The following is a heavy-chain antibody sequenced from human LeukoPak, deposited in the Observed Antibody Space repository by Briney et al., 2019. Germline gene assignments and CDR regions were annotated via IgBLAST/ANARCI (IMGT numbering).Heavy chain of an antibody. D-gene: IGHD3-10*01. J-gene: IGHJ3*02. Sequence: GGSLRLSCAASGFTFSNYWMSWVRQAPGKGLECVANIRQDGGQKDYVDSVKGRFTISRGNAKNSLCLQMNSLRAEDTAVYYCAGLNHGSGSWQRDAFEIWGPGAMVTVSS. V-gene: IGHV3-7*01. CDR1: GFTFSNYW. CDR3: AGLNHGSGSWQRDAFEI. CDR2: IRQDGGQK.